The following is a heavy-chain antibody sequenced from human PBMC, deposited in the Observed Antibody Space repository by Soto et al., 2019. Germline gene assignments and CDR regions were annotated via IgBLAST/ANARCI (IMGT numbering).Heavy chain of an antibody. CDR1: GDSFDGYY. Sequence: SEALCLTCSVTGDSFDGYYLTWIRQPPGKGLEWIGDINHSGRTKYNRSLKSRVAISVDTSKNHLSLKLRSLTAADTAVYYRARPGKFGEAFAFEIWGLGTLVTVSS. V-gene: IGHV4-34*01. CDR3: ARPGKFGEAFAFEI. D-gene: IGHD3-10*01. J-gene: IGHJ3*02. CDR2: INHSGRT.